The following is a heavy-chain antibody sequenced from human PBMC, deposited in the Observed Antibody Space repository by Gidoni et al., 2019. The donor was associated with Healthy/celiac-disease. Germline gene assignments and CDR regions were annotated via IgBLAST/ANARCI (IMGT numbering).Heavy chain of an antibody. CDR1: GFTVSSNY. CDR3: ARTLVGGFFADDAFDI. V-gene: IGHV3-53*02. J-gene: IGHJ3*02. D-gene: IGHD1-26*01. CDR2: IYSGGST. Sequence: EVQLVETGGGLIQPGGSLRLACAASGFTVSSNYMSWVRQAPGKGLEWVSVIYSGGSTYYADSVKGRFTISRDNSKNTLYLQMNSLRAEDTAVYYCARTLVGGFFADDAFDIWGQGTMVTVSS.